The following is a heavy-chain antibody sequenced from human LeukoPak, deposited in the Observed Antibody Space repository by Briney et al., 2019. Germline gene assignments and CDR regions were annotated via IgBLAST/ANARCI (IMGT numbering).Heavy chain of an antibody. CDR3: AKDRRAARFTSLDY. V-gene: IGHV3-30*02. CDR2: IRYDGSNK. CDR1: GFTFSSYG. D-gene: IGHD6-6*01. J-gene: IGHJ4*02. Sequence: GGSLRLSCAASGFTFSSYGMHWVRQAPGKGLEWVAFIRYDGSNKYYADSVKGRFTISRDNSKNTLYLQMNSLRAEDTAVYYCAKDRRAARFTSLDYGGQGTLVTVSS.